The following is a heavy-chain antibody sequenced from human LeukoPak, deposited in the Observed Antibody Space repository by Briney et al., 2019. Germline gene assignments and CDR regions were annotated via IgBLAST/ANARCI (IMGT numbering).Heavy chain of an antibody. D-gene: IGHD2-2*01. Sequence: PSETLSLTCTVSGGSISSGSCYWSWIRQPAGKGLEWIGRIYTSGSTNYNPSLKSRVTISVDTSKNQFSLKLSSVTAADTAVYYCARGPYCSSSSPIPCAFDIWGQGTMVTVSS. J-gene: IGHJ3*02. CDR2: IYTSGST. CDR3: ARGPYCSSSSPIPCAFDI. CDR1: GGSISSGSCY. V-gene: IGHV4-61*02.